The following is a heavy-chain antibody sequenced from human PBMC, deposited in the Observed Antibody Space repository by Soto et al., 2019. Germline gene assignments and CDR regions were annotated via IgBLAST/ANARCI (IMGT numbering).Heavy chain of an antibody. Sequence: ASVKVSCKASGYSFSFYGIAWVRQAPGQGLEWMGWISPYTGNTHSATKVQGRLTMTTDTSTSTAYMDLGSLTSDDTAVYYCVMVDNYVTPTPQDVWGQGTTVTVSS. V-gene: IGHV1-18*01. CDR2: ISPYTGNT. D-gene: IGHD3-16*01. CDR1: GYSFSFYG. J-gene: IGHJ6*02. CDR3: VMVDNYVTPTPQDV.